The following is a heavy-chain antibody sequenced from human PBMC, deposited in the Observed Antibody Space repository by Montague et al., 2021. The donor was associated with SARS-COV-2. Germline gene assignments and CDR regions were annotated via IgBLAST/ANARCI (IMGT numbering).Heavy chain of an antibody. J-gene: IGHJ6*01. CDR1: GASISSGAFY. Sequence: TLSLTCTVSGASISSGAFYWSWLRQHPRKGLEWIGFIYYTGTTYHNPSLKSRLTISIDTSKNQFSLKLSSVTAADTAVYYCARGLPYQMVAGAIPNYSMRVWGPGTTGPVSS. V-gene: IGHV4-31*03. CDR2: IYYTGTT. CDR3: ARGLPYQMVAGAIPNYSMRV. D-gene: IGHD2-15*01.